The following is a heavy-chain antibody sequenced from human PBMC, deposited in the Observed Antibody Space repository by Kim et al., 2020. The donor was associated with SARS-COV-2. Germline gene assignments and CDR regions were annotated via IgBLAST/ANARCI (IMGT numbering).Heavy chain of an antibody. D-gene: IGHD6-6*01. Sequence: SVKVSCKASGGTFSSYAISWVRQAPGQGLEWMGGIIPIFGTANYAQKFQGRVTITADESTSTAYMELSSLRSEDTAVYYCARSSAARGRVRYWFDPWGQGTLVTVSS. J-gene: IGHJ5*02. CDR3: ARSSAARGRVRYWFDP. CDR1: GGTFSSYA. CDR2: IIPIFGTA. V-gene: IGHV1-69*13.